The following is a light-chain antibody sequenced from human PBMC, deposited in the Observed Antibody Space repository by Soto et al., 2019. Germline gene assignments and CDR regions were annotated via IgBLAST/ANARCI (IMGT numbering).Light chain of an antibody. CDR3: QHYGRGSPIA. CDR2: GAS. J-gene: IGKJ5*01. CDR1: QSVSTN. Sequence: IVLTQPPGSLSLSPWAGATLSCRASQSVSTNVAWYQQRPGQPPKLLIFGASSRETGIPARFSGSGSGTDFTLIINRLQPEDFALYFCQHYGRGSPIAFGLGTRLEIK. V-gene: IGKV3-20*01.